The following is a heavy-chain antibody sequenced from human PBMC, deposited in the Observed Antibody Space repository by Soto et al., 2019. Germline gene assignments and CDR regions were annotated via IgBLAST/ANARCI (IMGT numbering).Heavy chain of an antibody. CDR2: INSDGSST. Sequence: GGSLRLSCAASGFTFSGYWMHWVRQAPGKGLVWVSRINSDGSSTSYADAVKGRFTISRDNAKNTLYLQMNSLRAEDSSVYYCARDQAGSLDYWGQGTLVTVSS. CDR3: ARDQAGSLDY. J-gene: IGHJ4*02. V-gene: IGHV3-74*01. D-gene: IGHD3-10*01. CDR1: GFTFSGYW.